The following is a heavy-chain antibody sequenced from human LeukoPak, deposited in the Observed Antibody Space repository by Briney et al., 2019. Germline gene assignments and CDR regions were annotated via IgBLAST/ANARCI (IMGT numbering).Heavy chain of an antibody. CDR3: ARGQEGSGGLTRFDP. J-gene: IGHJ5*02. V-gene: IGHV4-4*07. CDR1: GGSISSFY. D-gene: IGHD6-19*01. CDR2: IRATGST. Sequence: SETLSLTCTVSGGSISSFYWSWIRQPAGQGLELIGRIRATGSTNYSPSLKSRVTISVDNSKNQFSLSQRPVTAADTAVYYCARGQEGSGGLTRFDPGGQGTLVTVSS.